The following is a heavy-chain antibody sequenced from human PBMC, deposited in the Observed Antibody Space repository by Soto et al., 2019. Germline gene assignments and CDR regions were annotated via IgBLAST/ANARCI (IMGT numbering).Heavy chain of an antibody. CDR1: GAALSSGGYF. J-gene: IGHJ5*01. CDR2: IYYSGGT. V-gene: IGHV4-61*08. Sequence: PXETLSLPCTVSGAALSSGGYFYTWVRQPPGKGLEWLGYIYYSGGTNYKPSLKSRVTISLDKSKSQFSLRLISVTAADTAVYYCTTDQSDDNYFDSWGQGTLVTVPS. CDR3: TTDQSDDNYFDS.